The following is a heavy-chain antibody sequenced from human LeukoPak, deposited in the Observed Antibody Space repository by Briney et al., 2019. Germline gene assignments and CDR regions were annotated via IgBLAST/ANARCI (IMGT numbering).Heavy chain of an antibody. CDR3: TRGGGGYCSSTSCRDFDY. CDR1: GFTFSSYW. J-gene: IGHJ4*02. Sequence: PGGSLRLSCAASGFTFSSYWMSWVRQAPGKGLEWVANIKQDGSEKYYVDSVKGRFTISRDNAKNSLYLQMNSLRAEDTAVYYCTRGGGGYCSSTSCRDFDYWGQGTLVTVSS. V-gene: IGHV3-7*03. D-gene: IGHD2-2*01. CDR2: IKQDGSEK.